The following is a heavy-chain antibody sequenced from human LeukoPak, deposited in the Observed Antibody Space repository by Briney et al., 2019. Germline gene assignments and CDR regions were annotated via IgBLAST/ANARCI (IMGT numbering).Heavy chain of an antibody. CDR1: GGSFSGYY. CDR2: INHSGST. Sequence: SETLSLTCAVYGGSFSGYYWSWIRQPPGKGLEWIGEINHSGSTNYNPSLKSRVTISVDTSKNKFSLKLSSVTAADTAVYYCARGFTYYDFWGGYYTGPVIFDYWGQGTLVTVSS. CDR3: ARGFTYYDFWGGYYTGPVIFDY. D-gene: IGHD3-3*01. V-gene: IGHV4-34*01. J-gene: IGHJ4*02.